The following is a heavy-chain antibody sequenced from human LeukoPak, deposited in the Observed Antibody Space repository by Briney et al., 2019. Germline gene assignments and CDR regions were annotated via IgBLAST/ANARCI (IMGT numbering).Heavy chain of an antibody. V-gene: IGHV4-4*02. CDR3: ARPITTVVTRGGWFDH. D-gene: IGHD4-23*01. CDR2: SCNSGST. CDR1: GGSFSSYDL. J-gene: IGHJ5*02. Sequence: PGESLSLTCAASGGSFSSYDLWWFRRAPPGRGVWVLGVSCNSGSTNYNPSLKSRVTISVDKSKNQFSLKLSSVTAADTAVYYCARPITTVVTRGGWFDHWGQGTLVTVSS.